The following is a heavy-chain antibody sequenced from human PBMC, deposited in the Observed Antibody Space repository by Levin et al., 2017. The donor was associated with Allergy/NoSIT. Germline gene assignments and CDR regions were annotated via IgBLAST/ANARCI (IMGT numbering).Heavy chain of an antibody. J-gene: IGHJ4*02. Sequence: GESLKISCKVSGYTLTELSMHWVRQAPGKGLEWMGGFDPEDGETIYAQKFQGRVTMTEDTSTDTAYMELSSLRSEDTAVYYCATDFSSSGYYFDYWGQGTLVTVSS. D-gene: IGHD6-13*01. CDR3: ATDFSSSGYYFDY. CDR1: GYTLTELS. V-gene: IGHV1-24*01. CDR2: FDPEDGET.